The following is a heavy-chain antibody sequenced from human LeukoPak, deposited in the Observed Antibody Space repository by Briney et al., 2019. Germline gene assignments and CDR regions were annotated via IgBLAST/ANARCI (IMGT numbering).Heavy chain of an antibody. CDR3: ARDLLGLGYCSGGSCYSGAGYYFDY. CDR1: GYTFTGYY. D-gene: IGHD2-15*01. CDR2: INPNSGGT. J-gene: IGHJ4*02. V-gene: IGHV1-2*02. Sequence: ASVKVSCKASGYTFTGYYMHWVRQAPGQGLEWMGWINPNSGGTNYAQKFQGRVTMTRDTSISTAYMELSRLRSDDTAVYYCARDLLGLGYCSGGSCYSGAGYYFDYWAREPWSPSPQ.